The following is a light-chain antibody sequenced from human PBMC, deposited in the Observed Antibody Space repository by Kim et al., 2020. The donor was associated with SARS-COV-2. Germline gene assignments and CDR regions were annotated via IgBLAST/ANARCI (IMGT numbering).Light chain of an antibody. CDR2: PAA. CDR1: QGIRND. Sequence: ASEGDRVTVTCRESQGIRNDLGWFQLKPGKAPKRLVYPAANLDSRIRLRFSGSVSGTEVTLRSSSLQPEEFATCDCRQHNYYPWTFGRGTKVDIK. J-gene: IGKJ1*01. V-gene: IGKV1-17*01. CDR3: RQHNYYPWT.